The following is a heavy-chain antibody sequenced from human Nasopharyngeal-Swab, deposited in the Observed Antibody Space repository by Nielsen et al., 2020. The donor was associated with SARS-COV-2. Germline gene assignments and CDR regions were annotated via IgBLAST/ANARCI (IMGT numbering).Heavy chain of an antibody. Sequence: GESLKISCAASGFTFSTYAMYWVRQPPAKGLEWVSIISGSGGSTYSADSVKGRFTISRDNSKNTLYLQMNSLRAEDTAVYYCAKRDDYYESSGLGDWGQGTLVTVSS. J-gene: IGHJ4*02. D-gene: IGHD3-22*01. CDR3: AKRDDYYESSGLGD. V-gene: IGHV3-23*01. CDR2: ISGSGGST. CDR1: GFTFSTYA.